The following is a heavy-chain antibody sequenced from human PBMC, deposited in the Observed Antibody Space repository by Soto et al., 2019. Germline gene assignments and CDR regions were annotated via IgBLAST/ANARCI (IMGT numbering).Heavy chain of an antibody. CDR3: AREDSRSYRYYSYCSGRDV. CDR1: GFTFSSYE. Sequence: EVQLVESGGGLVQPGGSLRLSCAASGFTFSSYEMNWVRQAPGKGLEWVSYISSSGSTIYYADSVKGRLTISRDNAKNSLCLHMNSLRAEDTAVYYCAREDSRSYRYYSYCSGRDVWGQGSTVTASS. CDR2: ISSSGSTI. J-gene: IGHJ6*02. D-gene: IGHD6-6*01. V-gene: IGHV3-48*03.